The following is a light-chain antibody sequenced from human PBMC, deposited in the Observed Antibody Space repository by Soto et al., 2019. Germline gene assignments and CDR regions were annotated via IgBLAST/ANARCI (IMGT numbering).Light chain of an antibody. CDR2: NNY. V-gene: IGLV1-44*01. Sequence: QSVLTQPPSASENPEQRVIISCSGGSSNIGSNSVNWYQHLPGTAPRLLIYNNYQRPSGVPDRFSGSKSGTSASLAISDLQSEDEADYYCAAWDDSLKGLLFGGGTKLTVL. CDR3: AAWDDSLKGLL. J-gene: IGLJ3*02. CDR1: SSNIGSNS.